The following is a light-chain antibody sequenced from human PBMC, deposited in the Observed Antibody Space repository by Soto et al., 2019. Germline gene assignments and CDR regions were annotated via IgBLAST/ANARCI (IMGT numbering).Light chain of an antibody. V-gene: IGKV1-9*01. CDR1: QGIRGN. CDR3: QHLNDYPLT. J-gene: IGKJ4*01. CDR2: AAS. Sequence: DIQLTQSPSFLSASVGDRVTITCRASQGIRGNLAWYQQKPGEAPKLLISAASSLQGGVPSRFSGSGTGTEFTLTISCLQPEDCATYYCQHLNDYPLTVGGGTKIEIK.